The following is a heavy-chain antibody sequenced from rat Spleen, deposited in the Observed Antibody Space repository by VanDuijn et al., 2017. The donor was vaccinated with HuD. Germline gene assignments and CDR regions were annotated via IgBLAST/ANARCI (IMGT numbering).Heavy chain of an antibody. J-gene: IGHJ3*01. CDR3: TTENYWFAY. Sequence: EVQLVESYGGLVQPGGSLKLSCAASGFTFSDFYMAWVRQAPTKGPEWVASISFDGSATYYRDSVKGRFTISRDDTKSTLYLQMNSLRSEDTATYYCTTENYWFAYWGQGTLVTVSS. D-gene: IGHD1-10*01. V-gene: IGHV5-20*01. CDR2: ISFDGSAT. CDR1: GFTFSDFY.